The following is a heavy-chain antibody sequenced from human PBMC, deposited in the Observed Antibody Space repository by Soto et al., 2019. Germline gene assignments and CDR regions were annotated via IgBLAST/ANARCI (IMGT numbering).Heavy chain of an antibody. Sequence: GGSLRLSCAASGFTFSTYALSWVRQAPGKGLEWVSAISANGQGIYYADSVRGRFTISRDNSKNTIFLHMDSLRAEDTAAYYCAKDRNYPRDQFHYWGQGTLVTVSS. CDR1: GFTFSTYA. J-gene: IGHJ4*02. CDR3: AKDRNYPRDQFHY. D-gene: IGHD1-7*01. CDR2: ISANGQGI. V-gene: IGHV3-23*01.